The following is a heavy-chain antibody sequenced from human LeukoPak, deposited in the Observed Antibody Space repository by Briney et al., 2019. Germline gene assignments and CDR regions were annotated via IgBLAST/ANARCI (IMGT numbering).Heavy chain of an antibody. Sequence: PGGSLRLSCAASGFTFSSYAMGWVRQAPGKGLEWVSAISGSGGSTYYADSVKGRFTISRDNSKNTLYLQMNSLRAEDTAVYYCAKAPHYYAALYYFDYWGQGTLVTVSS. D-gene: IGHD3-10*01. CDR3: AKAPHYYAALYYFDY. CDR1: GFTFSSYA. J-gene: IGHJ4*02. V-gene: IGHV3-23*01. CDR2: ISGSGGST.